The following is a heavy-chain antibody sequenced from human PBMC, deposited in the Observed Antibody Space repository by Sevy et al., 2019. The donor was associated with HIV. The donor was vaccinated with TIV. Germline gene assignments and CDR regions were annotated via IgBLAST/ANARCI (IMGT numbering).Heavy chain of an antibody. CDR1: GFIFSNYW. J-gene: IGHJ4*02. CDR3: ARDTGNFYVDY. D-gene: IGHD1-1*01. Sequence: GGSLRLSCAASGFIFSNYWMTWVSQAPGKGLEWVANIKGDGSQTAYADSVRGRCTISRDNAKNSLYLQINSLSPEDTALYYCARDTGNFYVDYWGQGTLVTVSS. CDR2: IKGDGSQT. V-gene: IGHV3-7*01.